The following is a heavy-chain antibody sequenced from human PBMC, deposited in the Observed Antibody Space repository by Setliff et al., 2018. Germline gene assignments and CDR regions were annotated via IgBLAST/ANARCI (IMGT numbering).Heavy chain of an antibody. D-gene: IGHD6-19*01. CDR3: ARHRAVAGAYYFDF. V-gene: IGHV4-39*01. Sequence: LSLTCTVSGGSITSSSYYWGWVRQPPGKGLEWIGTIFWSGTTYYNASLKGRVTISGDTSKNQFSLKLTAVTAADTAIYYCARHRAVAGAYYFDFWGQGTLVTVSS. J-gene: IGHJ4*02. CDR2: IFWSGTT. CDR1: GGSITSSSYY.